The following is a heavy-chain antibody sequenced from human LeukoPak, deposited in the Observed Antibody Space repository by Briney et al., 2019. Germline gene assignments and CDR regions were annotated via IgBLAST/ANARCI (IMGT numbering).Heavy chain of an antibody. CDR3: ARDGSAFGEFTYGMDV. CDR1: GYTFTSYG. CDR2: LSAYNGNT. D-gene: IGHD3-10*01. V-gene: IGHV1-18*01. Sequence: EASVKVSCKASGYTFTSYGISWVRQAPGQGLEWMGWLSAYNGNTNYAQKLQGRVTMTTDTSTSTAYMELRSLRSDDTAVYYCARDGSAFGEFTYGMDVWGQGTTVTVSS. J-gene: IGHJ6*02.